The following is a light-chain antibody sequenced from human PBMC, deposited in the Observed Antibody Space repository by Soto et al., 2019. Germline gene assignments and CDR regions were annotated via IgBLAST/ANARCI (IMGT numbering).Light chain of an antibody. CDR2: GAS. CDR3: QQYNNWPPWT. V-gene: IGKV3-15*01. CDR1: QSVSSN. Sequence: EIVVTQSPATLSVSPGERATLSCRASQSVSSNLAWYQQKPGQAPRLLIYGASTRATGIPARFSGSWSGTEFTLTISSLQSEDFAVYYCQQYNNWPPWTFGQGTKVEIK. J-gene: IGKJ1*01.